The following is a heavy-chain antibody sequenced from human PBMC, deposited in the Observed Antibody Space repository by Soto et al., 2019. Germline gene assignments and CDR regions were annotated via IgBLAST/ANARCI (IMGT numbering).Heavy chain of an antibody. D-gene: IGHD2-8*02. V-gene: IGHV3-30*03. CDR1: GVTVSNYG. J-gene: IGHJ4*02. CDR2: ISRDGGTK. Sequence: QVQLVESGGGVVQPGRSLGHSCAVSGVTVSNYGMHWVRQAPGKGLEWVAVISRDGGTKYYADSVKGRFTISRDNSRNTLFLEMNSLRSDDMAVYYCTGEVASGYWGQGTLVTVSS. CDR3: TGEVASGY.